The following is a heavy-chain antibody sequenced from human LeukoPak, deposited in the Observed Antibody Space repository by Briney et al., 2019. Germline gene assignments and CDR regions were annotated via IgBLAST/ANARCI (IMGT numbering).Heavy chain of an antibody. V-gene: IGHV1-69*01. CDR3: AREETRWLQIEYYFDY. J-gene: IGHJ4*02. D-gene: IGHD5-24*01. Sequence: SVKVSCKASGGTFSSYAISWVRQAPGQGLEWMGGIIPIFGTANYAQKSQGRVTITADESTSTAYMELSSLRSEDTAVYYCAREETRWLQIEYYFDYWGQGTLVTVSS. CDR2: IIPIFGTA. CDR1: GGTFSSYA.